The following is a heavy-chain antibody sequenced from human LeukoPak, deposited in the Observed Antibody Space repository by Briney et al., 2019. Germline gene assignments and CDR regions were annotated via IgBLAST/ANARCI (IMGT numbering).Heavy chain of an antibody. Sequence: ASVKVSCKASGYTFTSHAMHWVRQAPGQRLEWMGWINAGNGNTKYSQKFQGRVTITRDTSASTAYMELSSLRSEDTAVYYCARGSYGYSGYDWSFDYWGQGTLVTVSS. D-gene: IGHD5-12*01. V-gene: IGHV1-3*01. CDR2: INAGNGNT. J-gene: IGHJ4*02. CDR1: GYTFTSHA. CDR3: ARGSYGYSGYDWSFDY.